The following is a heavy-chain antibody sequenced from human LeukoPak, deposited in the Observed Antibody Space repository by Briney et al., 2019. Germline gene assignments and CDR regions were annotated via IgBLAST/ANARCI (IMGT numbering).Heavy chain of an antibody. CDR2: IYYSGST. J-gene: IGHJ4*02. V-gene: IGHV4-59*01. CDR1: GGSISSYY. CDR3: TTGEQWFGEPGGY. D-gene: IGHD3-10*01. Sequence: SETLSLTCTVSGGSISSYYWSWIRQPPGKGLEWFGYIYYSGSTNYNPSLKSRVTISVDTSKNQFSLKLSSVTAADTAVYYCTTGEQWFGEPGGYWGQGTLVTVSS.